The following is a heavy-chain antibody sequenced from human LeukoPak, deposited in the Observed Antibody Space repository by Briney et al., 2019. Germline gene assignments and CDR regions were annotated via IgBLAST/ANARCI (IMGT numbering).Heavy chain of an antibody. CDR2: TYSGGST. V-gene: IGHV3-66*01. CDR3: ARDPTTVTTFTSKYPYYYGMDV. Sequence: GGSLRLSCAASGFTVSSNYMSWVRQAPGKGLEWVSVTYSGGSTYYADSVKGRFTISRDNSKNTLYLQMNSLRAEDTAVYYCARDPTTVTTFTSKYPYYYGMDVWGQGTTVTVSS. D-gene: IGHD4-17*01. CDR1: GFTVSSNY. J-gene: IGHJ6*02.